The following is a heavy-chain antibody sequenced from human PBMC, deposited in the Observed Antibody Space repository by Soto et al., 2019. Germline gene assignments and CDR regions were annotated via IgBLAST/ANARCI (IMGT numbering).Heavy chain of an antibody. CDR2: ISYDESNK. D-gene: IGHD6-19*01. CDR3: ATPRLSVAGYFDY. J-gene: IGHJ4*02. V-gene: IGHV3-30*03. Sequence: QVQLVESGGGVVQPGRSLRLSCAASGFTFSTFGMHWVRQAPGKGLEWVAIISYDESNKYYADSVKGRFTISRDNSKNTLYLQMNSLKPEDTAVYYCATPRLSVAGYFDYWGQGTLVTVSS. CDR1: GFTFSTFG.